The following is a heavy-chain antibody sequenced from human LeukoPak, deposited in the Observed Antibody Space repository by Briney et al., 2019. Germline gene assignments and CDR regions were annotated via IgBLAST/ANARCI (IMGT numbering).Heavy chain of an antibody. J-gene: IGHJ4*02. D-gene: IGHD3-3*01. V-gene: IGHV4-59*08. CDR3: ARHSLEAFDY. Sequence: SETLSLTCIVSGDSISRNYWSWIRQPPGKGREWIGYIYYSGNTNYNPSLESRVTISVDTSKNQFSLKLSSVTATDTAVYYCARHSLEAFDYWGQGNLVTVSS. CDR1: GDSISRNY. CDR2: IYYSGNT.